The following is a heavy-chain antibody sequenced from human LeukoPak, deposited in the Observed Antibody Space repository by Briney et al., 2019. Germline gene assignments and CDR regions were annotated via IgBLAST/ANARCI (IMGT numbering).Heavy chain of an antibody. CDR2: IRSSSSYI. J-gene: IGHJ4*02. CDR3: GRGNSGSPETPDY. Sequence: GGSLRLSCAASGFTFSSYSMNWVRQAPGKGLEWVSSIRSSSSYIYYADSVKGRFTISRDNAKNSLYLQMNSLRAEDTAVYYCGRGNSGSPETPDYWGQGTLVTVSS. CDR1: GFTFSSYS. D-gene: IGHD1-26*01. V-gene: IGHV3-21*01.